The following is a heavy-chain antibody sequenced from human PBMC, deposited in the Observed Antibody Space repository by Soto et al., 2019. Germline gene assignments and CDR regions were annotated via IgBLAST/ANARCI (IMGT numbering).Heavy chain of an antibody. D-gene: IGHD3-16*02. CDR2: IYYSGST. CDR1: GGSFSGYY. CDR3: ARDQSADYDYVWGSYRDYGMDV. V-gene: IGHV4-59*01. J-gene: IGHJ6*02. Sequence: SETLSLTCAVYGGSFSGYYWTWIRQPPGTGLEWIGYIYYSGSTNYNPSLKSRVTISVDTSKNQFSLKLSSVTAADTAVYYCARDQSADYDYVWGSYRDYGMDVWGQGTKVTVSS.